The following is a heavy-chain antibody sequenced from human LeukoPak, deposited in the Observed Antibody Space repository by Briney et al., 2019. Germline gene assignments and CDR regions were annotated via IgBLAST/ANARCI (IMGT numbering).Heavy chain of an antibody. CDR1: GVTVSSHY. Sequence: GGSLRLSCAASGVTVSSHYMTWVRQAPGKGLEWVSVIYIDGSKYYADSVKGRFTISRDHSKNTLYLQLNSLRPEDTAVYYCARAGESSSWYIDYWGQGTLVTVSS. CDR3: ARAGESSSWYIDY. J-gene: IGHJ4*02. D-gene: IGHD6-13*01. CDR2: IYIDGSK. V-gene: IGHV3-66*02.